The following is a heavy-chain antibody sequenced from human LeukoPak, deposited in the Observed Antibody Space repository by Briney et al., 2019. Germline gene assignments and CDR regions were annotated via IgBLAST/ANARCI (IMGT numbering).Heavy chain of an antibody. CDR3: ARLTHYGDYDDY. D-gene: IGHD4-17*01. CDR1: GYTLTELS. CDR2: FDPEDGET. J-gene: IGHJ4*02. V-gene: IGHV1-24*01. Sequence: ASVKVSCKVSGYTLTELSMHWVRQAPGKGLEWMGGFDPEDGETIYAQKFQGRVTMTEDTSTDTAYMELSSLRSEDTAVYYCARLTHYGDYDDYWGQGTLVTVSS.